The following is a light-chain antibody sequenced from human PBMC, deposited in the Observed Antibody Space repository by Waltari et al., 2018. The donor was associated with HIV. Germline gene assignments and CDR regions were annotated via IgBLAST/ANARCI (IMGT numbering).Light chain of an antibody. V-gene: IGLV1-40*01. CDR3: QSYDNSLSAWV. CDR2: GDT. Sequence: QSVLTQPPSVSGAPGQRVTISCTGSSTDTGAGYDVHWYQHLPGRAPKLLIYGDTNRPSGVPDRFSGSKSGTSASLAITGLQAEDEADYSCQSYDNSLSAWVFGGGTKLTVL. CDR1: STDTGAGYD. J-gene: IGLJ3*02.